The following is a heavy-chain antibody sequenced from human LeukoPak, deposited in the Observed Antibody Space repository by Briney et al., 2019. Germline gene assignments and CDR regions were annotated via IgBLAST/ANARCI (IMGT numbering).Heavy chain of an antibody. D-gene: IGHD6-19*01. CDR1: GYTFTSYG. J-gene: IGHJ6*02. Sequence: ASVKVSCKASGYTFTSYGISWVRQAPGQGLEWMGLISAYNGNTNYAQKLQGRVTMTTDTSTSTAYMELRSLRSDDTAVYYCARDHQGGSVWYFDYYYYYGMDVWGQGTTVTVSS. CDR2: ISAYNGNT. V-gene: IGHV1-18*01. CDR3: ARDHQGGSVWYFDYYYYYGMDV.